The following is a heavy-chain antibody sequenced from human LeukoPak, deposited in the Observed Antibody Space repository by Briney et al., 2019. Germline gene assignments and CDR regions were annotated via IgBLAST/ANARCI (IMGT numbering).Heavy chain of an antibody. CDR1: VYAFTSYY. CDR3: ARAGGYCSGRRCYLLPFDY. V-gene: IGHV1-46*01. J-gene: IGHJ4*02. D-gene: IGHD2-15*01. Sequence: ASVTVSFKCSVYAFTSYYMHWVRQAPGQGLEWVGIINLSGGSTIYAQKFQGRVTRTRDTFTSTVYMEMGSLRSVATAVYYCARAGGYCSGRRCYLLPFDYWGQGTLVTVSS. CDR2: INLSGGST.